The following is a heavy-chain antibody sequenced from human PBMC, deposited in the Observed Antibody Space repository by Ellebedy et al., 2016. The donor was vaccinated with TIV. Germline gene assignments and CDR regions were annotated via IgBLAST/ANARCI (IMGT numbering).Heavy chain of an antibody. CDR1: GYTFTGYY. CDR2: INPNSGGT. Sequence: AASVKVSCKASGYTFTGYYMHWVRQAPGQGLEWMGWINPNSGGTNYAQKFQGWVNMTMDTSISTAYMELSRLRSDDTAVFYCARERSSSWDGIRYYDMDVWGQGTTVTVSS. V-gene: IGHV1-2*04. J-gene: IGHJ6*02. D-gene: IGHD6-13*01. CDR3: ARERSSSWDGIRYYDMDV.